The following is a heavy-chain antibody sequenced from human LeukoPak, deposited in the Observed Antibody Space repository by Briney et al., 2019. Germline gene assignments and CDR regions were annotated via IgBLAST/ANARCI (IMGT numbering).Heavy chain of an antibody. CDR3: ARDVGVVVAATPFDY. CDR1: GYSISSGYY. V-gene: IGHV4-38-2*02. J-gene: IGHJ4*02. Sequence: SETLSLTCAVSGYSISSGYYWGWIRQPPGKGLQWIGSIYHSGSTYYNPSLKSRVTISVDTSKNQFSLKLSSVTAADTAVYYCARDVGVVVAATPFDYWGQGTLVTVSS. D-gene: IGHD2-15*01. CDR2: IYHSGST.